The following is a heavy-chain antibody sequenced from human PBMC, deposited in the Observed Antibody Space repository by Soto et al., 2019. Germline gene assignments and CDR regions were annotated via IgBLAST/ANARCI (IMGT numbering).Heavy chain of an antibody. CDR1: GFTFSNYA. V-gene: IGHV3-23*01. Sequence: PGGSLRLSCAASGFTFSNYAMSWVRQAPGKGLEWVSTITGSAGGTYYADSMKGRSTISRDNSKSTLYLQMYSLRVEDTAVYYCARESEHWGQGTLVTVSS. CDR3: ARESEH. CDR2: ITGSAGGT. J-gene: IGHJ4*02. D-gene: IGHD1-1*01.